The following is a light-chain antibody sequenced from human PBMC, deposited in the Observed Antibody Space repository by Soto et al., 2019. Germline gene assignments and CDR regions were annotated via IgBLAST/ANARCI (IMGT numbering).Light chain of an antibody. Sequence: EIVLTQSPGTLSLSPGERATLSCRASQSVSSSYLAWYQQKPGQAPRLLIYGASSRATGIPDRFSGSGSGTDFTLTISSLEPADSAVYYCQQRIKWPITFGQGTRLEIQ. CDR3: QQRIKWPIT. V-gene: IGKV3D-20*02. CDR2: GAS. CDR1: QSVSSSY. J-gene: IGKJ5*01.